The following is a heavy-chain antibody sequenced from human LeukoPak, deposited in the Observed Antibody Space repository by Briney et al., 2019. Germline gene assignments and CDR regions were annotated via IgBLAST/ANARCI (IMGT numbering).Heavy chain of an antibody. D-gene: IGHD4/OR15-4a*01. CDR2: VSYDGGNK. CDR1: GLTFSSYG. V-gene: IGHV3-30*18. CDR3: AKRAGQYGMDV. J-gene: IGHJ6*02. Sequence: PGGSLRLSCAASGLTFSSYGIHWVHQAPGKGLEWVAAVSYDGGNKYYADSVKGRFTISRDNSQNTVYLQMNSLRAEDTAVYYCAKRAGQYGMDVWGQGTTVTVSS.